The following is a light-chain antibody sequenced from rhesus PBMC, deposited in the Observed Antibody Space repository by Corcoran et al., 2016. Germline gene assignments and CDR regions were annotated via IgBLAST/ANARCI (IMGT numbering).Light chain of an antibody. Sequence: DTQMIQSPSSLSASVGASVPTICQASQGISSWLAWYQQKPGKAPKLLIYAASNSQSGVPSRFSGSGSWTDFTLTISNLQPEDFATYYGRHHNSYPFTFGPGTKLDIE. V-gene: IGKV1S11*01. J-gene: IGKJ3*01. CDR1: QGISSW. CDR3: RHHNSYPFT. CDR2: AAS.